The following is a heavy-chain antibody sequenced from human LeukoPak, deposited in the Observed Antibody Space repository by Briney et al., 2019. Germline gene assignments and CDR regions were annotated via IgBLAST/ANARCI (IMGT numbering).Heavy chain of an antibody. D-gene: IGHD3-10*01. CDR2: INPNSGGT. J-gene: IGHJ4*02. CDR1: GYTFTPYY. CDR3: ARDITMVSYDY. V-gene: IGHV1-2*06. Sequence: ASVKVSCKASGYTFTPYYMHWVRQAPGQGLEWMGRINPNSGGTNYAQKFQGRVTMTRDTSISTAYMELSRLRSDDTAVYYCARDITMVSYDYWGQGTLVTVSS.